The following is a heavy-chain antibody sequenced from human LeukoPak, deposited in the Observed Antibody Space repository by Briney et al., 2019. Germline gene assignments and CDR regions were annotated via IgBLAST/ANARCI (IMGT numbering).Heavy chain of an antibody. V-gene: IGHV1-2*04. CDR1: GYTFTGYY. CDR3: ARDLGYCSGGSCYWGYYFDY. CDR2: INPNSGGT. Sequence: ASVKVSCKASGYTFTGYYMHWVRHAPGQGLGWMGWINPNSGGTNYAQKFQGWVTMTRDTSISTAYMELSRLRSDDTAVYYCARDLGYCSGGSCYWGYYFDYWGQGTLVTVSS. D-gene: IGHD2-15*01. J-gene: IGHJ4*02.